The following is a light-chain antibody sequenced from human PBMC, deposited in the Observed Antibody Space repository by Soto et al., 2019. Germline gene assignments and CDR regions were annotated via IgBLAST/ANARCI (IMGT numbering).Light chain of an antibody. Sequence: QSVLTQAPSASGSPGQSVTISCTGTKNAICVYDFVSWYQHHPGKAPRLIIYEVVQRPSGVPDRFSGSKSGNTASLTISGLQAADEADYFCKSYAGSNTYVFGSGTKVTVL. CDR3: KSYAGSNTYV. J-gene: IGLJ1*01. V-gene: IGLV2-8*01. CDR2: EVV. CDR1: KNAICVYDF.